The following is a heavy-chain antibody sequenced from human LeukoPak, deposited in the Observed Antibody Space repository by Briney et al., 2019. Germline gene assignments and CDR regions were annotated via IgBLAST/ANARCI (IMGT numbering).Heavy chain of an antibody. Sequence: GASVKVSCRASGYTFTSYGISWVRQAPGQGLEWMGWISAYNGNTNYAQKLQGRVTMTTDTSTSTAYMELRSLRSDDTAVYYCARCGRIVGVGEPDYWGQGTLVTVSS. J-gene: IGHJ4*02. CDR3: ARCGRIVGVGEPDY. V-gene: IGHV1-18*01. D-gene: IGHD1-26*01. CDR1: GYTFTSYG. CDR2: ISAYNGNT.